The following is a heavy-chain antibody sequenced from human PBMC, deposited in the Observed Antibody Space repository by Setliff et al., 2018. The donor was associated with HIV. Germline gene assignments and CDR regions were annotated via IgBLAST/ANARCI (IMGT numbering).Heavy chain of an antibody. D-gene: IGHD1-26*01. CDR3: ASGSHGEGAPEY. CDR2: IFPMSGSV. J-gene: IGHJ4*02. Sequence: SVKVSCKTSGFRVRKYPVSWVRQALGKGLEWMGGIFPMSGSVRIAQNFQGKLTITADESTYTVDMELNSLTSEDTAVYYCASGSHGEGAPEYWGLGTRVTVSS. V-gene: IGHV1-69*13. CDR1: GFRVRKYP.